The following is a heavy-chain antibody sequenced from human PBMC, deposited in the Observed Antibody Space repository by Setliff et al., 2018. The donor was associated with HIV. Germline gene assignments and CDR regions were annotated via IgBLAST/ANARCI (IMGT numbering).Heavy chain of an antibody. CDR1: GYTFINYY. V-gene: IGHV1-2*02. J-gene: IGHJ6*02. CDR3: ARDHCSSSGCYEYSYYGMDV. CDR2: INPNVGST. D-gene: IGHD2-2*01. Sequence: GASVKVSCKTSGYTFINYYMHWVRQAPGQGLEWMGIINPNVGSTTYAQKFQGRVTMTRDTSISTAYMEVSRLRSDDTAVYYCARDHCSSSGCYEYSYYGMDVWGQGTTVTVSS.